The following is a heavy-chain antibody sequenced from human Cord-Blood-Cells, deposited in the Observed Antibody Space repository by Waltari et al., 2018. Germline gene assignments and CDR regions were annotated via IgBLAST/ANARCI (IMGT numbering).Heavy chain of an antibody. CDR1: DGYISSSSSY. Sequence: QLQLQESGPGLVKPSEPLSLTCTVSDGYISSSSSYWGWIRQPPGKGLEWIGSVGYSGSTYYNPSLKGRVTISVDTSKNQFSLKLSSGTAADTAVYYCARRGAARPFDYWGQGTLVTVSS. D-gene: IGHD6-6*01. V-gene: IGHV4-39*01. CDR2: VGYSGST. J-gene: IGHJ4*02. CDR3: ARRGAARPFDY.